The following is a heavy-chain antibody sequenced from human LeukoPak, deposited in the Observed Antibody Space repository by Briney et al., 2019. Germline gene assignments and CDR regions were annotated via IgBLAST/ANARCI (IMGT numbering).Heavy chain of an antibody. J-gene: IGHJ3*02. V-gene: IGHV4-59*01. D-gene: IGHD3-3*01. CDR3: ARVMNGYYDFWSGYYPDAFDI. Sequence: ASESLSLTCTVSGGSISSYYWSWIRQPPGKGLEWIGYIYYSGSTNYNPSLKSRVTISVDTSKNQFSLKLSSVTAADTAVYYCARVMNGYYDFWSGYYPDAFDIWGQGTMVTVSS. CDR1: GGSISSYY. CDR2: IYYSGST.